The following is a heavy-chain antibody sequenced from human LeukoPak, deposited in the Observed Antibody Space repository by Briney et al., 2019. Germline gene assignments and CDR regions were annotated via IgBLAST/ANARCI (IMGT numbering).Heavy chain of an antibody. D-gene: IGHD3-9*01. CDR3: AREVVIFPDYYYYGMDV. CDR1: GFPFRDYY. J-gene: IGHJ6*02. V-gene: IGHV3-11*01. Sequence: GGSLRLSCAASGFPFRDYYMTWIRQAPGKGLEWTSYISRSGDTLYYADSVEGRFTISRDNAKNSLFLQMNSLRADDTAVYYCAREVVIFPDYYYYGMDVWGQGTTVTVS. CDR2: ISRSGDTL.